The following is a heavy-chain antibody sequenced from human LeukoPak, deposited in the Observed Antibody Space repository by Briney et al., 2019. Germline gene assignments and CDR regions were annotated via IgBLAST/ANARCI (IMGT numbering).Heavy chain of an antibody. V-gene: IGHV3-23*01. CDR2: ISGSGIST. CDR1: EFTFSRYD. CDR3: AKESPGEYSSGWYLFDY. Sequence: GGSLRLSCAASEFTFSRYDMSWVRQAPGKGLEWVSVISGSGISTYYADSVKGRFTISRDNSKNTLYLQMNSLRAEDTAVYYCAKESPGEYSSGWYLFDYWGQGTLVTVSS. D-gene: IGHD6-19*01. J-gene: IGHJ4*02.